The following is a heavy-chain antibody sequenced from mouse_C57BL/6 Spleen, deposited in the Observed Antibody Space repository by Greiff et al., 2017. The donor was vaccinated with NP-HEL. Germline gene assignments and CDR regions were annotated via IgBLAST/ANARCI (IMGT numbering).Heavy chain of an antibody. D-gene: IGHD3-3*01. J-gene: IGHJ4*01. Sequence: VQLQQSGPGLVQPSQSLSITCTVSGFSLTSYGVHWVRQSPGKGLAWLGVIWRGGSTDYNAAFMSRLSITKDNSKSQVFFKMNSLQADDTAIYYCARGDSPHYYAMDYWGQGTSVTVSS. CDR1: GFSLTSYG. CDR2: IWRGGST. V-gene: IGHV2-5*01. CDR3: ARGDSPHYYAMDY.